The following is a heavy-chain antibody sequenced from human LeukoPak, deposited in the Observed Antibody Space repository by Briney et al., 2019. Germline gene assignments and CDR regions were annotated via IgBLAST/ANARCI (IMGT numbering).Heavy chain of an antibody. D-gene: IGHD3-10*01. CDR3: ARVTHYYDSGSYPY. V-gene: IGHV4-39*07. Sequence: PSETLSLTCTVSGGSISSSSYYWGWIRQPPGKGLEWIGSIYYSGSTYYNPSLKSRVTISVDRSKNQFSLKLSSVTAADTAVYYCARVTHYYDSGSYPYWGQGTLVTVSS. J-gene: IGHJ4*02. CDR2: IYYSGST. CDR1: GGSISSSSYY.